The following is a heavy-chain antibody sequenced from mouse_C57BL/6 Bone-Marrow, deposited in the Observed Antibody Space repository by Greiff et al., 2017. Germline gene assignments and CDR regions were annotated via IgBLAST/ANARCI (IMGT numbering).Heavy chain of an antibody. CDR1: GFTFSSYG. J-gene: IGHJ3*01. V-gene: IGHV5-6*01. CDR3: ARHGMVTRAWFAY. CDR2: ISSGGRYT. D-gene: IGHD2-3*01. Sequence: EVQGVESGGDLVKPGGSLKLPCAASGFTFSSYGMSWVRQTPDKRLEWVATISSGGRYTYYPDSVKGRFTISRDNAKNTLYLQMSSLKSEDTAMYYCARHGMVTRAWFAYWGQGTLVTVSA.